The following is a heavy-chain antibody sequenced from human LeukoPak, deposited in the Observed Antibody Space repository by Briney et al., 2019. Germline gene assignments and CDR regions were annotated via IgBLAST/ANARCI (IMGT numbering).Heavy chain of an antibody. J-gene: IGHJ4*02. Sequence: SETLSLTCAVSGGSFREYYWRWIRQPPGKGLEWIAEINHSGSTNYSPSLKSRVTISVETSKNQFSLKLSSVTAADTAVYYCARVTGYDYWGQGTLVTVSS. CDR1: GGSFREYY. D-gene: IGHD3-10*01. V-gene: IGHV4-34*01. CDR2: INHSGST. CDR3: ARVTGYDY.